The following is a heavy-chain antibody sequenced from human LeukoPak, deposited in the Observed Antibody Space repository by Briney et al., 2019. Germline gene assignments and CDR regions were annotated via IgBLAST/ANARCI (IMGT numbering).Heavy chain of an antibody. J-gene: IGHJ4*02. CDR3: AAFRDGYNWHLDY. Sequence: SETLSLTCTVSGGSISSGDYYWSWIRQPPGKGLEWIGYIYYSGSTYYNPSLKSRITISVDTSKKQFSLNLSSVTAADTAVYYCAAFRDGYNWHLDYWGQGTLVTVSS. CDR1: GGSISSGDYY. D-gene: IGHD5-24*01. V-gene: IGHV4-30-4*02. CDR2: IYYSGST.